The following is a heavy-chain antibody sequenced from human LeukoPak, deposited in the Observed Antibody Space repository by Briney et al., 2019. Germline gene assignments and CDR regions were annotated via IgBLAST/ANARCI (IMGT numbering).Heavy chain of an antibody. V-gene: IGHV2-5*02. CDR1: GFSLNTGDVG. Sequence: SGPTLVNPTETLTLTCTFSGFSLNTGDVGVGWIRQPPATAGEWLALISRDDDQRYSPSLRNRLTITKNTSNNQVVLTLTHMDPVDTATYYCAHTGSPHGEDWFDPWGQGTLVTVSS. CDR3: AHTGSPHGEDWFDP. CDR2: ISRDDDQ. J-gene: IGHJ5*02. D-gene: IGHD3-10*01.